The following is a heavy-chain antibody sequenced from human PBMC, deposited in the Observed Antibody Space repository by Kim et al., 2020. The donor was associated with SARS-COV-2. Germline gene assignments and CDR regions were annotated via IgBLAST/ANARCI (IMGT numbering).Heavy chain of an antibody. D-gene: IGHD3-10*01. V-gene: IGHV3-9*01. CDR2: I. Sequence: IGYADSVKGRFTISRDNAKNSLYLRMNSLRAEDTALYYCAKDDCYGSGGNWGQGTLVTVSS. J-gene: IGHJ4*02. CDR3: AKDDCYGSGGN.